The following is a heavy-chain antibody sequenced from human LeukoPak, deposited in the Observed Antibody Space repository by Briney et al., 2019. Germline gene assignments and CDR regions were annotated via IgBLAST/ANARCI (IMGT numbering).Heavy chain of an antibody. CDR1: GLSFSSYW. CDR3: ARVEMATIRDY. J-gene: IGHJ4*02. D-gene: IGHD5-24*01. CDR2: IKEDGSAK. V-gene: IGHV3-7*01. Sequence: GGSLRLSCAASGLSFSSYWMTWVRQAPGKGLEWVANIKEDGSAKYYVDSVKGRFTISRDNAKNSLYLQMNSLRAEDTAVYYCARVEMATIRDYWGQGTLVTVSS.